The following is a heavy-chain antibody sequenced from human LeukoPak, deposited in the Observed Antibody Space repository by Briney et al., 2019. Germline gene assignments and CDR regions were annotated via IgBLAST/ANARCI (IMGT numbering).Heavy chain of an antibody. V-gene: IGHV1-3*01. D-gene: IGHD7-27*01. Sequence: ASVKVSCKASGYTFTCYAIQWVRQAPGQRLEWMGWINAGNGNTKYSQKFQGRVTITRDTSANTVYMELSSLRSEDTAVYYCARGPLGRNGDYFDYWGQGTLVTVSS. CDR3: ARGPLGRNGDYFDY. CDR1: GYTFTCYA. CDR2: INAGNGNT. J-gene: IGHJ4*02.